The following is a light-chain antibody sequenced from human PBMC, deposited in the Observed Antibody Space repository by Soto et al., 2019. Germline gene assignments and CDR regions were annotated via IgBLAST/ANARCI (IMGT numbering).Light chain of an antibody. CDR2: DAS. J-gene: IGKJ5*01. Sequence: EIGFNQSPATLSLSPGYRSTLSCTSSQGVRSYLAWYQQKPGQAPRLLIYDASTRATAVPDRFSGSGSGTDFTLTITSLQSDDFAVYFCQQYSDWPITFGQGTRLEI. CDR1: QGVRSY. V-gene: IGKV3-15*01. CDR3: QQYSDWPIT.